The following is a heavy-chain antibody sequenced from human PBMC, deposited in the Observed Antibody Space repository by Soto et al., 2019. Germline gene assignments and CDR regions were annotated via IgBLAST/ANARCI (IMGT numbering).Heavy chain of an antibody. CDR3: ASTPKGSSWYVGVSYFQH. J-gene: IGHJ1*01. V-gene: IGHV4-34*01. CDR1: GGSFSGYY. D-gene: IGHD6-13*01. CDR2: INHSGST. Sequence: SETLSLTCAVYGGSFSGYYWSWIRQPPGKGLEWIGEINHSGSTNYNPSLKSRVTISVDTSKNQFSLKLSSVTAADTAVYYCASTPKGSSWYVGVSYFQHWGQGTLVTVSS.